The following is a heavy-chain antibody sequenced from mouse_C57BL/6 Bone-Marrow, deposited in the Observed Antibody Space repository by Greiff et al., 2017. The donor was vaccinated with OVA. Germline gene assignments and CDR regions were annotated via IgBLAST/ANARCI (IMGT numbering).Heavy chain of an antibody. J-gene: IGHJ4*01. V-gene: IGHV5-12*01. CDR3: ARIYAAMDY. Sequence: EVQLQESGGGLVQPGGSLKLSCAASGFTFSDYYMYWVRQTPEKRLEWVAYISNGGGSTYYPDTVKGRFTISRDNAKNTLYLQMSRLKSEDTAMYYCARIYAAMDYWGQGTSVTVSS. CDR2: ISNGGGST. D-gene: IGHD2-3*01. CDR1: GFTFSDYY.